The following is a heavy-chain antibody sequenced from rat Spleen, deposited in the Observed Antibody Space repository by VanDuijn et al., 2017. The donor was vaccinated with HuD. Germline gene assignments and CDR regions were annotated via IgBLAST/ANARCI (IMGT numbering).Heavy chain of an antibody. J-gene: IGHJ2*01. D-gene: IGHD1-6*01. V-gene: IGHV5-17*01. Sequence: EVQLVESDGGLVQPGRSLKLSCAASGFTFSDYAMAWVRQAPKKGLEWVATIIYDGSTTYHRDSVKGRFTISRDNAKSTLHLQMDSLRSEDTATYYCARKGILRPGGDYFDYWGQGVMVTVSS. CDR3: ARKGILRPGGDYFDY. CDR1: GFTFSDYA. CDR2: IIYDGSTT.